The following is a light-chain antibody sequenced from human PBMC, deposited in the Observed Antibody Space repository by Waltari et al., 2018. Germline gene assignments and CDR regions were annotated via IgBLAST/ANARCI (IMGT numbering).Light chain of an antibody. J-gene: IGKJ5*01. CDR2: GVS. CDR1: QNISSRF. V-gene: IGKV3-20*01. CDR3: QQYGSSHT. Sequence: EIVLTQSPGTLSLSPGGRATLSCRASQNISSRFLAWYQQKPGQAPRLLIYGVSNRATGIPDRFSGSGSGTDFTLTISRLEPEDFAVYYCQQYGSSHTFGQGTRLEI.